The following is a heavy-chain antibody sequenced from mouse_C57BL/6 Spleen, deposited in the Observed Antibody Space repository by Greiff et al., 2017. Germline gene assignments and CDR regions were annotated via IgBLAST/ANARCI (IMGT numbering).Heavy chain of an antibody. J-gene: IGHJ1*03. D-gene: IGHD1-1*01. Sequence: VQLQQSDAELVKPGASVKISCKVSGYTFTDHTIHWMKQSPEQGLEWIGYIYPRDGSTKYNEKYKGKATLTADKSSSTAYLQLNSLTSEDSAVYFCARSYYGSSYASYWYFDVWGTGTTVTVSS. CDR1: GYTFTDHT. CDR2: IYPRDGST. CDR3: ARSYYGSSYASYWYFDV. V-gene: IGHV1-78*01.